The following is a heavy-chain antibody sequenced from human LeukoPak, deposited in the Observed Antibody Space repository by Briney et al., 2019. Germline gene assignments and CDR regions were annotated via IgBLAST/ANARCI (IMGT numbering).Heavy chain of an antibody. CDR2: INPSGGST. J-gene: IGHJ4*02. D-gene: IGHD1-26*01. V-gene: IGHV1-46*01. CDR3: ARGDHLSGSVDY. CDR1: GYTLTELS. Sequence: ASVKVSCKVSGYTLTELSMHWVRQAPGQGLEWMGIINPSGGSTSYAQKFQGRVTMTRDTSTSTVYMELSSLRSEDTAVYYCARGDHLSGSVDYWGQGTLVTVSS.